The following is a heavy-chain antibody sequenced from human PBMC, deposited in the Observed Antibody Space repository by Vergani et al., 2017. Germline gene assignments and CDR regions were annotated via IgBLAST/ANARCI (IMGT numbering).Heavy chain of an antibody. CDR1: GYSFTSYW. Sequence: EVQLVQSGAEVKKPGESLKISCKGSGYSFTSYWIGWVRQMPGKGLEWMGIIYPGDSDTRYSPSFQGQVTISADKSISTAYLQWSSLKASDTAVYYCARDEAHSYYYDSSGGYGMDVWGQGTTVTVSS. D-gene: IGHD3-22*01. CDR2: IYPGDSDT. CDR3: ARDEAHSYYYDSSGGYGMDV. J-gene: IGHJ6*02. V-gene: IGHV5-51*03.